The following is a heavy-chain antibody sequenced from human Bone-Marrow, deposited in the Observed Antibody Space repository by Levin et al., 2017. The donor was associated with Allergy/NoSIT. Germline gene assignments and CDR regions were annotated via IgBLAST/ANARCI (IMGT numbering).Heavy chain of an antibody. CDR3: ASTTTGGGMDV. J-gene: IGHJ6*02. CDR2: INPDSGGT. D-gene: IGHD4-17*01. CDR1: GYIFTGQY. V-gene: IGHV1-2*02. Sequence: ASVKVSCKASGYIFTGQYMHWVRQAPGQGLEWMGRINPDSGGTNYAQKFQDRVTMTRDTSISTAYMELRRLLSDDTAMYYCASTTTGGGMDVWGQGTTVTVSS.